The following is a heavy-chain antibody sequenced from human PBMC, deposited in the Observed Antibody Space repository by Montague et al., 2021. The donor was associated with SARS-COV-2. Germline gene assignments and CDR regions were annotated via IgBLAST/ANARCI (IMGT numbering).Heavy chain of an antibody. CDR2: IYYSGST. D-gene: IGHD6-19*01. CDR1: GGSISSYY. J-gene: IGHJ3*02. CDR3: ARGSGWMGNAFDI. Sequence: SETLSLTCTVSGGSISSYYWSWIRQPPGKGLEWIGYIYYSGSTNYNPSLKSRVTISVDTTKNQFSLKLSSVTAADTAVYYCARGSGWMGNAFDIWGQGTMVTISS. V-gene: IGHV4-59*01.